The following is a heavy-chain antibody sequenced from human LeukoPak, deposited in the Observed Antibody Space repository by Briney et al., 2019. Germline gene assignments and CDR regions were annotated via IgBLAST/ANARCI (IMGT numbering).Heavy chain of an antibody. CDR3: ARGRGDEWELLGY. Sequence: SETLSLTCAVYGGSFSGYYWSWIRQPPGKGLEWIGEINHSGSTNYNPSLKSRVTISVDTSKNQFSLKLSSVTAADTAVYYCARGRGDEWELLGYWGQGTLVTVSS. V-gene: IGHV4-34*01. CDR2: INHSGST. D-gene: IGHD1-26*01. CDR1: GGSFSGYY. J-gene: IGHJ4*02.